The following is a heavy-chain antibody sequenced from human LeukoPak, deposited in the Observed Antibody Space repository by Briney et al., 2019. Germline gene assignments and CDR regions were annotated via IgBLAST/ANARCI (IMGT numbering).Heavy chain of an antibody. CDR2: ISSSSTYI. CDR3: ARAHNWKYGTFDY. D-gene: IGHD1-7*01. CDR1: GFTFSSYS. Sequence: TGGSLRLSCAASGFTFSSYSLNWVRQAPGKGLEWVSCISSSSTYIYYADSVKGRFTISRDNAKNSLYLQMNSLRAEDTAVYYCARAHNWKYGTFDYWGQGTLVTVSS. V-gene: IGHV3-21*01. J-gene: IGHJ4*02.